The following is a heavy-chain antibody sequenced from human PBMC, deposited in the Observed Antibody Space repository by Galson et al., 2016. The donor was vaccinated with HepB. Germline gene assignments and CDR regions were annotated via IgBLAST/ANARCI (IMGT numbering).Heavy chain of an antibody. V-gene: IGHV3-23*01. J-gene: IGHJ6*04. CDR1: GFTFSNYA. D-gene: IGHD3-16*01. CDR3: AKDRRARGEFVPYGMDA. Sequence: SLRLSCAVSGFTFSNYAMIWVRQAPGKGLDWVSSITGGGGSTYYADSVRGRFTISRDNANNRLYLQMNRLRSDDTAIYYCAKDRRARGEFVPYGMDAWGRGTTVIVSS. CDR2: ITGGGGST.